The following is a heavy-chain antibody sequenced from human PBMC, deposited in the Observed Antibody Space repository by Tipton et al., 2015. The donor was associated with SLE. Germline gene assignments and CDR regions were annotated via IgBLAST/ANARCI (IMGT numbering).Heavy chain of an antibody. J-gene: IGHJ6*04. CDR3: ARLLPPGYYGLDV. CDR2: VYPGDSDA. V-gene: IGHV5-51*03. CDR1: GYSFTSHW. Sequence: VQSGAEVKKPGQSLRISCKASGYSFTSHWIGWVRQMPGKGLEWMGIVYPGDSDARYSPSFQGQVIMSADKSINTTYLQWRGLKASDTAVYYCARLLPPGYYGLDVWGKGTTVTVSS.